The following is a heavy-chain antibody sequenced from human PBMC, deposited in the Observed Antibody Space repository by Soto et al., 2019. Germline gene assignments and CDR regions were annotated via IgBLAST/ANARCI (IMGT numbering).Heavy chain of an antibody. CDR2: ISSSGSTI. Sequence: GGSLRLSCAASGFTFSDYYMSWIRQAPGKGLEWVSYISSSGSTIYYADSVKGRFTISRDNAKNSLYLQMNSLRAEDTAVYYCARAPEGYCSGGSCYAYYYYGMDVWGQGTTVTVSS. CDR3: ARAPEGYCSGGSCYAYYYYGMDV. CDR1: GFTFSDYY. V-gene: IGHV3-11*01. J-gene: IGHJ6*02. D-gene: IGHD2-15*01.